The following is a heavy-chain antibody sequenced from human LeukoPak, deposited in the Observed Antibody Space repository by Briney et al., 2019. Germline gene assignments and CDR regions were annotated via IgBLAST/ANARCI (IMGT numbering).Heavy chain of an antibody. CDR1: GLTFSSYG. V-gene: IGHV3-30*18. D-gene: IGHD1-26*01. J-gene: IGHJ6*02. CDR2: TSYDGGNK. Sequence: GGSLRLSCAASGLTFSSYGMHWVRQAPGKGLEWVAVTSYDGGNKYYADSVKGRFTISRGNPKNTLYLQMNTLRVDDTAVYYCAKGRLLGAPWGMDVWGQGTTVTVSS. CDR3: AKGRLLGAPWGMDV.